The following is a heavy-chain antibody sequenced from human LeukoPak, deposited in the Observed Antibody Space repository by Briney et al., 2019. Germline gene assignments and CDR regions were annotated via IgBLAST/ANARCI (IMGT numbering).Heavy chain of an antibody. D-gene: IGHD2-8*01. J-gene: IGHJ3*02. CDR3: ARHDGYATLPPDAFDI. Sequence: SETLSLTCTVSGGSMSRYYWSWIRQPPGKGLDWIGFIYYSGSTNYNPSLKSRVTISVDTSKNQFSLKLSSVTAADTAVYYCARHDGYATLPPDAFDIWGQGTMVTVSS. V-gene: IGHV4-59*08. CDR2: IYYSGST. CDR1: GGSMSRYY.